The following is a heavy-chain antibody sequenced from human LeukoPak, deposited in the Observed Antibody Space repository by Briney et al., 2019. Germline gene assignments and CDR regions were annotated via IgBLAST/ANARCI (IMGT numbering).Heavy chain of an antibody. CDR3: AILPCY. CDR2: IYSGGST. CDR1: GFTVSRNY. V-gene: IGHV3-53*01. J-gene: IGHJ4*02. Sequence: PGGSLRLSCAPSGFTVSRNYMSWVRQAPGKGLEWVSVIYSGGSTYYADSVKGRFTISRDNSKNTLHLQMNSLRAEDTAMYYCAILPCYWGQGTLVTVSS.